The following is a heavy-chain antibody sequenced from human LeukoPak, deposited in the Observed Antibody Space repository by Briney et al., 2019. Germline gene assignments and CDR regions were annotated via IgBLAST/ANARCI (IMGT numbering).Heavy chain of an antibody. D-gene: IGHD1-26*01. J-gene: IGHJ4*02. CDR3: ASSGSYGHFDY. Sequence: GGSLRLSCAASGFTDPTNYMTWVRQAPGKGLEWVSIIYTDGSTYYADSVKGRFTISRDNSKNTLYLQMNSLRAEDTAVYYCASSGSYGHFDYWGQGTLVTVSS. V-gene: IGHV3-53*05. CDR2: IYTDGST. CDR1: GFTDPTNY.